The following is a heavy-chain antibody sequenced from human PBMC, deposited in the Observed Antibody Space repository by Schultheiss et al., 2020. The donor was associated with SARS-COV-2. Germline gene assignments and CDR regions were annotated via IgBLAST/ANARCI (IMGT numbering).Heavy chain of an antibody. CDR2: ISWNSGSI. D-gene: IGHD6-13*01. J-gene: IGHJ4*02. CDR3: ARGGIAAPFDY. V-gene: IGHV3-9*01. CDR1: GFTFDDYA. Sequence: GGSLRLSCAASGFTFDDYAMHWVRQAPGKGLEWVSGISWNSGSIGYADSVKGRFTISRDNAKNSLYLQMNSLRAEDTAVYYCARGGIAAPFDYWGQGTLVTVSS.